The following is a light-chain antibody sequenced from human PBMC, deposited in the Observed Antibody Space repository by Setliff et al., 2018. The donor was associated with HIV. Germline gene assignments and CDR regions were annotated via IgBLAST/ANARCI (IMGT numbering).Light chain of an antibody. V-gene: IGLV2-11*01. Sequence: QSVLTQPRSVSGSPGQSVTISCTGTSSDVGGYNYVSWYQQHPGKAPKLMIYDVSKWPSGVPDRFSGSKSGNTASLTISGLQAEDEADYYYCSYTGSYTLGVFGTGTKVTVL. CDR2: DVS. CDR3: CSYTGSYTLGV. CDR1: SSDVGGYNY. J-gene: IGLJ1*01.